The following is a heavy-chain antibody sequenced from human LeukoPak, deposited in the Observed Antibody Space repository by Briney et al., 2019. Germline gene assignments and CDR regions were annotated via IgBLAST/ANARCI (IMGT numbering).Heavy chain of an antibody. CDR2: ISSSSYI. CDR3: ARGVSDYDAFDI. CDR1: GFTFSSYS. J-gene: IGHJ3*02. V-gene: IGHV3-21*01. Sequence: PGGSLRLSCAASGFTFSSYSMNWVRPAPGKGLEWVSSISSSSYIYYADSVKGRFTISRDNAKNSLYLQMNSLRAEDTAVYYCARGVSDYDAFDIWGQGTMVTVSS. D-gene: IGHD4-17*01.